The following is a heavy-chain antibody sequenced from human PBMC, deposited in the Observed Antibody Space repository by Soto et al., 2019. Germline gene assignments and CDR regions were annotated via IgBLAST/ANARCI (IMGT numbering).Heavy chain of an antibody. CDR1: GFTFSSYA. CDR2: ISGSGGST. V-gene: IGHV3-23*01. Sequence: GESLKISCAASGFTFSSYAMSWVRQAPGKGLEWVSAISGSGGSTYYADSVKGRFTISRDNSKNTLYLQMNSLRAEDTAVYYCAILRPPIVVAIGAFDYWGQGTLVTVSS. J-gene: IGHJ4*02. D-gene: IGHD3-22*01. CDR3: AILRPPIVVAIGAFDY.